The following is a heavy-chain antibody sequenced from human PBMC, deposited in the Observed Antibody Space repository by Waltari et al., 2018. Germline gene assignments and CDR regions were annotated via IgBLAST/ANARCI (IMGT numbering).Heavy chain of an antibody. CDR3: ATDRGGYPGMDV. Sequence: QVLLAQSGAEVKMPGASVRVSCSGNTLSGYFLHLVRQAPGQGLEGMGWINCNTWGTLYAQKLQGRVTMTRDTSIATAYMELSGLRYDDTAVYYCATDRGGYPGMDVWGQGTTVTVSS. CDR1: GNTLSGYF. D-gene: IGHD5-12*01. V-gene: IGHV1-2*02. J-gene: IGHJ6*02. CDR2: INCNTWGT.